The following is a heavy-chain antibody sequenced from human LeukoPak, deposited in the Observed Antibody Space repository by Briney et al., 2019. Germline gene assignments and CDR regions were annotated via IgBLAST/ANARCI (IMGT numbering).Heavy chain of an antibody. V-gene: IGHV3-23*01. D-gene: IGHD5/OR15-5a*01. CDR2: IGGSGGST. J-gene: IGHJ6*04. CDR1: GFTFSSYA. CDR3: VKRVVHDYYYYGMDV. Sequence: GGSLRLSCAASGFTFSSYAMSWVRQAPGKGLEWVSAIGGSGGSTYYADSVKGRFTISRDNSKNTLYLQMNSLRAEDTAVYYCVKRVVHDYYYYGMDVRGKGTTVTVSS.